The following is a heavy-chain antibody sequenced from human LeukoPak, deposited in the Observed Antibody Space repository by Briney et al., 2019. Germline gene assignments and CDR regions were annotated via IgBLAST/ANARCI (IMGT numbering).Heavy chain of an antibody. CDR3: AREPSGWYLDY. D-gene: IGHD6-19*01. Sequence: GGSLRLSCAASGFTFSDHSINWVRQAPGKGLEWVSYISGSSNYINYADSVRGRFTISRDNAETSVYLQMNSLRAEDTAVYYCAREPSGWYLDYWGQGTLVTVSS. V-gene: IGHV3-21*01. CDR1: GFTFSDHS. J-gene: IGHJ4*02. CDR2: ISGSSNYI.